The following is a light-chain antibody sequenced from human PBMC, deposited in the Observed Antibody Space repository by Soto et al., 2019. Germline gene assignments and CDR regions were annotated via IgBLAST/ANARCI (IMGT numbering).Light chain of an antibody. CDR3: QQYGTSPIT. J-gene: IGKJ5*01. CDR1: QTVSSY. CDR2: GPS. V-gene: IGKV3-20*01. Sequence: ENVLTQSPGTLSLSPGERATLSCRASQTVSSYLTWYQQRPGQAHRLLISGPSRRATGIPDRFSGSGSGTDCTLTISRLEPEDFALYYCQQYGTSPITFGQGTRLEI.